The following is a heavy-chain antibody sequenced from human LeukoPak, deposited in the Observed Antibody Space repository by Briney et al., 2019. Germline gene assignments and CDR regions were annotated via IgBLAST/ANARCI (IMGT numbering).Heavy chain of an antibody. V-gene: IGHV4-38-2*01. D-gene: IGHD3-9*01. Sequence: PSETLSLTCAVSGYSISSGYYWGWIRQPPGKGLEWIGSIYHSGSTYYNPSLKSRVTISVDTSKNQFSLKLSPVTAADTAVYYCARLGDILTGYFYFDYWGQGTLVTVSS. CDR2: IYHSGST. CDR3: ARLGDILTGYFYFDY. CDR1: GYSISSGYY. J-gene: IGHJ4*02.